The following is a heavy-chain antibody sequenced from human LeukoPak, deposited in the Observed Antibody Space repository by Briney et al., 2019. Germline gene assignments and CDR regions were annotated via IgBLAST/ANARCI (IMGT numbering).Heavy chain of an antibody. CDR1: GFTFSTYV. CDR3: ARGSGTTVTTTNFDY. Sequence: PGGSLRLSCAASGFTFSTYVMHWVRQAPGKGLEWVAIIAYDGSNKDYADSVKDRFTISRDNSKNTLYLQMNNLRVEDTAVYYCARGSGTTVTTTNFDYWGQGTLVTVSS. J-gene: IGHJ4*02. D-gene: IGHD4-17*01. CDR2: IAYDGSNK. V-gene: IGHV3-30-3*01.